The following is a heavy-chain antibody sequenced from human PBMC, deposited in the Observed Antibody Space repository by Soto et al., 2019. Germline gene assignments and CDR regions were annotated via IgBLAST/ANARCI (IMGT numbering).Heavy chain of an antibody. CDR2: VKSKTDGGTI. D-gene: IGHD5-12*01. V-gene: IGHV3-15*01. CDR1: GFTFSNAW. Sequence: EVQLVESGGGLVKPGGSLRLSCAASGFTFSNAWMTWVRQAPGQGLEWVGRVKSKTDGGTIDYAAPVKDRFTISRDDSTNTLYLQMNSLKTEDTALYYCIVTYSGSSMRFDYWGQGTLVTVSS. CDR3: IVTYSGSSMRFDY. J-gene: IGHJ4*02.